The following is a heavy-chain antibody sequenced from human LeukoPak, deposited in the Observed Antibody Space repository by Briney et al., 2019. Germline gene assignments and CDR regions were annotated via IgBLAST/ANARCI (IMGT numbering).Heavy chain of an antibody. CDR2: IYYSGGT. D-gene: IGHD2/OR15-2a*01. Sequence: SETLSLTCTVSGGSISSYYWSWIRQPPGKGLEWIGYIYYSGGTNYNPSLKSRVTISVDTSKNQFSLKLSSVTAADTAVYYCARDRARIGNSVWYFDLWGRGTLVTVSS. V-gene: IGHV4-59*01. J-gene: IGHJ2*01. CDR3: ARDRARIGNSVWYFDL. CDR1: GGSISSYY.